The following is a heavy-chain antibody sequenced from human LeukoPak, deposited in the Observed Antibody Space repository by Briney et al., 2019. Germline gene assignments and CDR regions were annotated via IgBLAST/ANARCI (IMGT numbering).Heavy chain of an antibody. CDR3: AKDSCSSTSCYEDF. V-gene: IGHV3-30*18. Sequence: GRSRTLSCAAAGFTFSNYGMHWVRQAPGKGLEWVAVISYDGSNKYYSDSVKGRFTISRDNSKNTLYLQMNSLRAEDTGVYYCAKDSCSSTSCYEDFWGQGTLVTVSS. CDR1: GFTFSNYG. D-gene: IGHD2-2*01. J-gene: IGHJ4*02. CDR2: ISYDGSNK.